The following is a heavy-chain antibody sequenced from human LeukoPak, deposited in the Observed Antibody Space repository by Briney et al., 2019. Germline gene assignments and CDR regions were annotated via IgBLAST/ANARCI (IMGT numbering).Heavy chain of an antibody. CDR1: GYTFSNYV. CDR3: ARVAAEVVGVPGAIGFGWLRRDYYYMDV. CDR2: ISAYNGNT. J-gene: IGHJ6*03. Sequence: ASVKVSCKASGYTFSNYVISWVRQAPGQGLEWMGWISAYNGNTNYAQKLQGRVSMTRDMSTSTVYMELSSLRSEDTAVYYCARVAAEVVGVPGAIGFGWLRRDYYYMDVWGKGTTVIVSS. D-gene: IGHD2-2*02. V-gene: IGHV1-18*04.